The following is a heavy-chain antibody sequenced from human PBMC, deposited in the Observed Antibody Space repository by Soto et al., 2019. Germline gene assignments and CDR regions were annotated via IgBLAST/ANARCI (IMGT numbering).Heavy chain of an antibody. J-gene: IGHJ3*02. CDR3: ARDPVRSSPDDAFDI. CDR2: INPSGGST. D-gene: IGHD6-6*01. CDR1: GYTFTSYY. V-gene: IGHV1-46*01. Sequence: ASVKVSCKASGYTFTSYYMHWMRQAPGQGLEWMGIINPSGGSTSYAQKFQGRVTMTRDTSTSTVYMELSSLRSEDTAVYYCARDPVRSSPDDAFDIWGQGTMVTVSS.